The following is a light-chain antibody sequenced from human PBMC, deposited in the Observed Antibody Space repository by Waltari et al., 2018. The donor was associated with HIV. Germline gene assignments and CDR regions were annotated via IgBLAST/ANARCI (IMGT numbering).Light chain of an antibody. CDR2: EVS. V-gene: IGLV2-18*02. J-gene: IGLJ2*01. CDR3: SSYTSSNTFVV. CDR1: SSDVGNYNR. Sequence: QSALTQPPSVSGPPGQSVTSCCTGTSSDVGNYNRVPWYQQPPGSAPKLMIYEVSNRPSGVPRRFSGSKSGNTASLTISGLQAEDEADYYCSSYTSSNTFVVFGGGTKLTVL.